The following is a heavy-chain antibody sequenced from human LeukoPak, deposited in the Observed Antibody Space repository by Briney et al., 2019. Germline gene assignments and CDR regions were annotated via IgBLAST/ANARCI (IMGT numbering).Heavy chain of an antibody. CDR1: GYTFDDYG. CDR3: ARALRLAVNFDY. Sequence: GGALRLSCAASGYTFDDYGMKGVRQAPGKGLVWVSHIVSDGSNTNTADSVKGRFTISRDNAKNTLYLQMSSLRAEDTAVYYCARALRLAVNFDYWGQGTLVTVSS. V-gene: IGHV3-74*01. CDR2: IVSDGSNT. D-gene: IGHD6-19*01. J-gene: IGHJ4*02.